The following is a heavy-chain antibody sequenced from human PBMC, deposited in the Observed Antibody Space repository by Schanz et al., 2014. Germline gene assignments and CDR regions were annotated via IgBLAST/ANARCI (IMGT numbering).Heavy chain of an antibody. D-gene: IGHD6-13*01. J-gene: IGHJ4*02. Sequence: QLMQSGSEVRKPGSSVKVSCKASGGTFSSSTLTWVRQAPGQGLEWMGRIIPILDKTNYAQKFQGRVTMTRDTSTSTVYMELSSLRSEDTAVYYCARDGEAAAGCDYWGQGTLVTVSS. CDR3: ARDGEAAAGCDY. CDR1: GGTFSSST. V-gene: IGHV1-69*04. CDR2: IIPILDKT.